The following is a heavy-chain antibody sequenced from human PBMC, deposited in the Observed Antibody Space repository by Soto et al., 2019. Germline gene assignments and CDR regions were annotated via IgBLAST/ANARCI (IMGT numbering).Heavy chain of an antibody. V-gene: IGHV4-31*03. CDR2: IYYSGST. Sequence: SETLSLTCTVSGGSISSGGYYWSWIRQHPGKGLEWIGYIYYSGSTYYNPSLKSRVTISVDTSKNQFSLKLSSVTAADTAVYYCARGDIKHLDYWGQGTLVTVSS. J-gene: IGHJ4*02. CDR1: GGSISSGGYY. CDR3: ARGDIKHLDY. D-gene: IGHD2-15*01.